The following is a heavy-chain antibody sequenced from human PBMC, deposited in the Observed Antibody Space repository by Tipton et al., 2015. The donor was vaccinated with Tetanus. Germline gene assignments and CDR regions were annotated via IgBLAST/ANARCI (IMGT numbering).Heavy chain of an antibody. D-gene: IGHD1-26*01. CDR2: VSWNSGTI. CDR1: GFTFDDYA. Sequence: SLRLSCAASGFTFDDYAMHWVRQAPGKGLEWVSIVSWNSGTISYADSVKGRFTTSRDNAKNSLYLQMNSLGTEDTALYYCAKGTVGWLPGGMDVWGQGPTATVSS. V-gene: IGHV3-9*01. CDR3: AKGTVGWLPGGMDV. J-gene: IGHJ6*02.